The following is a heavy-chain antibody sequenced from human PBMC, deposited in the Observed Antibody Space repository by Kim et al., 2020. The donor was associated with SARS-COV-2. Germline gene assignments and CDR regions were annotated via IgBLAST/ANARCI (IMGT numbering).Heavy chain of an antibody. D-gene: IGHD1-26*01. V-gene: IGHV3-33*01. CDR1: GFTFSSYG. J-gene: IGHJ6*02. CDR3: ARVLRAGATSNSMDV. CDR2: IWYDGSNK. Sequence: GGSLRLSCVASGFTFSSYGMHWVRQAPGKGLVWVAVIWYDGSNKYYADSVKGRFTISRANSKNTLYLQMNSLRAEDTAVYYCARVLRAGATSNSMDVWGQRTAVTVS.